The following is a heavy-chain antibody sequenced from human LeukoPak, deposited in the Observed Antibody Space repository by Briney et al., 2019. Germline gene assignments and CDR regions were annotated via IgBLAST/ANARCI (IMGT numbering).Heavy chain of an antibody. Sequence: SETLSLTCTVSGGSISSYYWSWIRQPPGKGLEWIGYVYYSGSTNYNPSLKSRVTISVDTSKKQFSLKLSSVTAADTAVYYCARVGPYIEVDPWGQGTLVIVSS. J-gene: IGHJ5*02. CDR2: VYYSGST. CDR3: ARVGPYIEVDP. V-gene: IGHV4-59*01. CDR1: GGSISSYY. D-gene: IGHD5-12*01.